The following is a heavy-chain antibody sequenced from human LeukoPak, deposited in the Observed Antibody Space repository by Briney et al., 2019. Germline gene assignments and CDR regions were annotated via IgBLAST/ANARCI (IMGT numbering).Heavy chain of an antibody. Sequence: IPSETLSLTCTVSGGSISSYYWSWIRQPPGKGLEWIGYIYYSGSTNYNPSLKSRVSISVDTSKNQFSLKLSSVTAADTAVYYCAGAYCGGDCYSGRAFDIWGQGTMVTVSS. CDR2: IYYSGST. D-gene: IGHD2-21*02. CDR3: AGAYCGGDCYSGRAFDI. V-gene: IGHV4-59*12. CDR1: GGSISSYY. J-gene: IGHJ3*02.